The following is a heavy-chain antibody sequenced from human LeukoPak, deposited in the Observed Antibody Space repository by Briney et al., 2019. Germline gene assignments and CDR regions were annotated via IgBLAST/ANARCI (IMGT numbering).Heavy chain of an antibody. J-gene: IGHJ3*02. Sequence: SETLSLTCTVSGGSLSSYYWSWIRQPPGKGLEWIGYIYYSGSTNYNPSLKSRVTISVDTSKNQFSLKLSSVTAADTAVYYCARVTRVTIFGVVTLDAFDIWGQGTMVTVSS. CDR3: ARVTRVTIFGVVTLDAFDI. CDR1: GGSLSSYY. CDR2: IYYSGST. D-gene: IGHD3-3*01. V-gene: IGHV4-59*01.